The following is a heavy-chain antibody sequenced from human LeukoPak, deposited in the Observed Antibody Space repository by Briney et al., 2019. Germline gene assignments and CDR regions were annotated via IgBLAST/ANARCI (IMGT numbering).Heavy chain of an antibody. Sequence: ASVKVSCKASGYTFTSYGISWVRQAPGQGLEWMGWISAYNGNTNYAQKLQGRVTMTTDTSTSTAYMELRSLRPDDTAVYYCARDTIRDNYYYGMDVWGQGTTVTVSS. J-gene: IGHJ6*02. V-gene: IGHV1-18*01. CDR1: GYTFTSYG. CDR2: ISAYNGNT. CDR3: ARDTIRDNYYYGMDV. D-gene: IGHD3-3*01.